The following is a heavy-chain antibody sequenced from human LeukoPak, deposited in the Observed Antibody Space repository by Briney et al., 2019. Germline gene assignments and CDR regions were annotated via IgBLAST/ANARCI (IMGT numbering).Heavy chain of an antibody. CDR1: GFTFGDYA. J-gene: IGHJ4*02. D-gene: IGHD3-10*01. Sequence: GGSLRLSCTASGFTFGDYAMSWVRQAPGKGLGWVGFIRSKAYGGTTEYAASVKGRFTISRDDSKSIAYLQMNSLKTEDTAVYYCTRWSLLWFGELFDYWGQGTLVTVSS. V-gene: IGHV3-49*04. CDR2: IRSKAYGGTT. CDR3: TRWSLLWFGELFDY.